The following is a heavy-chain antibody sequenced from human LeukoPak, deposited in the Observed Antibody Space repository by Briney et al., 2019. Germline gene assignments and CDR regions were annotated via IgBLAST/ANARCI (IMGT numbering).Heavy chain of an antibody. CDR2: ISYDGRNK. J-gene: IGHJ4*02. CDR3: ARNTGNGWGGSDY. D-gene: IGHD6-19*01. V-gene: IGHV3-30*04. CDR1: GFTFRTYA. Sequence: PGGSLRLSCAASGFTFRTYAMHWVRQAPDKGLEWVTFISYDGRNKYYADSVKGRFTISRDNSKNTLYLQMNSLRVEDTAMYYCARNTGNGWGGSDYWGQGTLVTISS.